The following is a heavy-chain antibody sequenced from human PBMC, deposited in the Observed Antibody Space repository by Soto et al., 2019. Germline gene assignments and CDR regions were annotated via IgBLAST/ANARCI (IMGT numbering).Heavy chain of an antibody. V-gene: IGHV4-31*03. CDR3: ARTAEYYYDSSGSIGFDY. Sequence: PSETLSLTCTVSGGSISSGGYYWSWIRQHPGKGLEWIGYIYYSGSTYYNPSLKSRVTISVDTSKNQFSLKLSSVTAADTAVYYCARTAEYYYDSSGSIGFDYWGQGTLGTVSS. D-gene: IGHD3-22*01. CDR1: GGSISSGGYY. CDR2: IYYSGST. J-gene: IGHJ4*02.